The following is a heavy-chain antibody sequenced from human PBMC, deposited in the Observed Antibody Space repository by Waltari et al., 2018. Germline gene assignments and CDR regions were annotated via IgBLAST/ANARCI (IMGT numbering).Heavy chain of an antibody. CDR1: GSTFRRYA. V-gene: IGHV3-23*01. Sequence: EVQLLESGGGLVQPGGSLRLSFAASGSTFRRYAMSWVRQASGKGLEWVSTIISSGARTYYEDAVKGRFTISRDNSKNTLHLQMNSLRAEDTAIFYCAKDQEYPDYMDVWGKGTTVTVFS. J-gene: IGHJ6*03. CDR3: AKDQEYPDYMDV. CDR2: IISSGART.